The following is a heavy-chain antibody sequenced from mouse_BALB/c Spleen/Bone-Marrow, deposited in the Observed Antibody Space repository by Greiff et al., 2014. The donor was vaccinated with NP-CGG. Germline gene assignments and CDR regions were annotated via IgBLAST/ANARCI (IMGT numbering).Heavy chain of an antibody. V-gene: IGHV5-4*02. J-gene: IGHJ4*01. CDR1: GFTFSDFY. CDR3: ARSGERYGAMDY. Sequence: VQLQQSGGGLVKPGGSLKPSCAASGFTFSDFYMFWLRQTPEKRLEWVATISNGGTYTYYPDSVKGRFTISRDNAKNNLYLQMSSLKSEDTAMYYCARSGERYGAMDYWGQGTSVTVTS. CDR2: ISNGGTYT. D-gene: IGHD1-1*02.